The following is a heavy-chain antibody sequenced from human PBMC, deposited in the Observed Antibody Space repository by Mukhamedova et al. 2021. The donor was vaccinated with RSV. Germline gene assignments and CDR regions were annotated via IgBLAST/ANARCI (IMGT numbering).Heavy chain of an antibody. CDR2: INRDGSST. Sequence: RTSWTHWVRQAPGKGLVWVSFINRDGSSTSYADSVKGRFTISRDNAKNTLYLQMNSLRAEDTGVYYCTRDGSYASGYWGQGTLVT. V-gene: IGHV3-74*01. D-gene: IGHD1-26*01. J-gene: IGHJ4*02. CDR1: RTSW. CDR3: TRDGSYASGY.